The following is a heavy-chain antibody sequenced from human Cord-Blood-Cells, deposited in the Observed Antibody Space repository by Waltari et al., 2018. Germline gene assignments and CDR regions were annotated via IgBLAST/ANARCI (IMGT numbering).Heavy chain of an antibody. CDR2: ISSSGSTI. CDR1: GFTFSSYE. V-gene: IGHV3-48*03. CDR3: ARDTWYFDL. J-gene: IGHJ2*01. Sequence: EVQLVESGGGLVQPGGSLRLSCAASGFTFSSYEMNWVRQAPGKGLEWVSYISSSGSTIYYADSVKGRFTISRDNAKNSLYLQMNSLRAEDTAVYYSARDTWYFDLWGRGTLVTVSS.